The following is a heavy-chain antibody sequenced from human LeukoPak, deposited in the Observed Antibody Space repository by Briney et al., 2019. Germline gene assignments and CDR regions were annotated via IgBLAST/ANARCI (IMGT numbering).Heavy chain of an antibody. CDR2: INPNSGGT. J-gene: IGHJ4*02. CDR3: ARVNNYYDSSGYLYYFDN. V-gene: IGHV1-2*02. CDR1: GYTFTGYY. Sequence: GASVKVSCKASGYTFTGYYIHWVRQAPGQGLEWMGWINPNSGGTNTAQKFQGGVTMTRDTSLSTAYMELSRLRSDDTAVYYCARVNNYYDSSGYLYYFDNWGQGTLVTVSS. D-gene: IGHD3-22*01.